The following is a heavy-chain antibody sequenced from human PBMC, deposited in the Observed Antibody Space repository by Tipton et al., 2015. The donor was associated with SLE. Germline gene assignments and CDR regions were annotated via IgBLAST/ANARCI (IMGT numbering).Heavy chain of an antibody. Sequence: TLSLTCTVSGGSISNYYWSWIRQPPGKGLEWIGYIYFSGSANYNPSLKSRVTIPLDTSKNQFSLKLSSVTAADMAVYYCARGSCSGGVCYIDYLSQGTLVTVSS. D-gene: IGHD2-8*02. CDR1: GGSISNYY. CDR3: ARGSCSGGVCYIDY. V-gene: IGHV4-59*01. CDR2: IYFSGSA. J-gene: IGHJ4*02.